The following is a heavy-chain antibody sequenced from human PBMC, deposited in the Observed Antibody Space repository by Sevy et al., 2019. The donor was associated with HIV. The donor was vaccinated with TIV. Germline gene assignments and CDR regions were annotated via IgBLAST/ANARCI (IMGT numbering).Heavy chain of an antibody. J-gene: IGHJ3*01. V-gene: IGHV3-23*01. CDR1: GFTFFSHV. Sequence: GGSLRLSCAASGFTFFSHVMSWVRQAPGKGLEWVSGLSGSGGTTYYADSVKGRFSISRDNSKNKLYLQMSSRRIEDTAVYYCATGTTDSSISWVFDVWGQGTMVTVSS. CDR2: LSGSGGTT. CDR3: ATGTTDSSISWVFDV. D-gene: IGHD6-13*01.